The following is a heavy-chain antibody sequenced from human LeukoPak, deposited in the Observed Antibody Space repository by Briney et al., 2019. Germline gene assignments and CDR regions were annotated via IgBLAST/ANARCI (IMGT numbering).Heavy chain of an antibody. CDR2: INHSGST. V-gene: IGHV4-34*01. CDR1: GGSFSGDY. Sequence: PSETLSLTCAVYGGSFSGDYRNWIRQPPGKGLEWIGEINHSGSTNSNPSLKSRVTISVDRSKNQFSLKLSSVTAADTAVYYCARRPRYSSGWYYFDSWGHGTLVTVSS. J-gene: IGHJ4*01. CDR3: ARRPRYSSGWYYFDS. D-gene: IGHD6-19*01.